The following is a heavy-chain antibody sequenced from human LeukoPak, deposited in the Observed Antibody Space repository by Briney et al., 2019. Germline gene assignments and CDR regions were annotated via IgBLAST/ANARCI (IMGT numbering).Heavy chain of an antibody. CDR1: GYSFTGYY. CDR2: VNPNSGGT. D-gene: IGHD3-22*01. CDR3: AREYSDSSGYTLPFDI. J-gene: IGHJ3*02. V-gene: IGHV1-2*02. Sequence: ASVKVSCKASGYSFTGYYIHWVRQAPGQGLEWMGWVNPNSGGTNFAQNFQGRVTMTRDTSISTDYMELSRLRSDDTAVYYCAREYSDSSGYTLPFDIWGQGTMVTVSS.